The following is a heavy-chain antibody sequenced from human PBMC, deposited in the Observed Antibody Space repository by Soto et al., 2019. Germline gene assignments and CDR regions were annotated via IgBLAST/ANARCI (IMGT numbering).Heavy chain of an antibody. Sequence: GSLRLSCAASGFTFSSYAMHWVRQAPGKGLEWVAVISYDGSNKYYADSVKGRFTISRDNSKNTLYLQMNSLRAEDTAVYYCARDRVATGRYYYGMDVWGQGTTVTVSS. CDR2: ISYDGSNK. V-gene: IGHV3-30-3*01. D-gene: IGHD2-15*01. J-gene: IGHJ6*02. CDR3: ARDRVATGRYYYGMDV. CDR1: GFTFSSYA.